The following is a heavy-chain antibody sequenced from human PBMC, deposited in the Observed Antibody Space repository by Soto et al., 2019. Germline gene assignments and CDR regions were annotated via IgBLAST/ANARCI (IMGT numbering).Heavy chain of an antibody. CDR3: ARDRAEGSSSTPAGGMDV. D-gene: IGHD6-6*01. Sequence: QVQLQESGPGRVKPSETLSLNCSVSGGSIRTYYWNWIRQPPGGGLEWIAYIHYSGVTNYSPSLRGRVSISIDRSNNEFSLKVASGTAADTAVYYCARDRAEGSSSTPAGGMDVWGPGTTVTVSS. V-gene: IGHV4-59*01. CDR1: GGSIRTYY. CDR2: IHYSGVT. J-gene: IGHJ6*02.